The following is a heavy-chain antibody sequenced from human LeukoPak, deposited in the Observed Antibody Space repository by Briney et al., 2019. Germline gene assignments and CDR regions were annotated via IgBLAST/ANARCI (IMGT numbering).Heavy chain of an antibody. V-gene: IGHV3-23*01. CDR1: EFTFSSYG. J-gene: IGHJ3*02. CDR2: ISGSGGST. CDR3: ARDPNGDYIGTFDM. Sequence: GGSLRLSCAASEFTFSSYGMSWVRQAPGKGLEWVSSISGSGGSTQYADSVQGRFAISRDNSNNRLYLQMNSLRVEDTAMYFYARDPNGDYIGTFDMWGRGTMVSVSS. D-gene: IGHD4-17*01.